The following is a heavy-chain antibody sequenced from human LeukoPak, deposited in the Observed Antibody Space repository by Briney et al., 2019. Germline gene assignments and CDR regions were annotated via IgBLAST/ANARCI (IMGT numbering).Heavy chain of an antibody. CDR3: ARSDYGSGNYYWSLDY. CDR2: IHHSGST. CDR1: GFTFSSYA. V-gene: IGHV4-34*01. J-gene: IGHJ4*02. Sequence: LRLSCAASGFTFSSYAMSWVPQPPGKGLEWITKIHHSGSTNYNPSLKSRVTISIDTSKNQFSLKLSSVTAADTAVYYCARSDYGSGNYYWSLDYWGQGTLVTVSS. D-gene: IGHD3-10*01.